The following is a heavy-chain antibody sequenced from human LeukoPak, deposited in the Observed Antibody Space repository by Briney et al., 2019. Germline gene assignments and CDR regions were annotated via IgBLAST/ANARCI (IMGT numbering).Heavy chain of an antibody. D-gene: IGHD6-19*01. Sequence: ASVKVSCKASGYTFTGYYMHWVRQAPGQGLEWMGWINPNSGGTNYAQKFQGRVTMTRDTSISTAYMELSRLRSDDTAVYYCARGSVAGTNWFDPWGQGTLVTVPS. CDR1: GYTFTGYY. CDR2: INPNSGGT. V-gene: IGHV1-2*02. CDR3: ARGSVAGTNWFDP. J-gene: IGHJ5*02.